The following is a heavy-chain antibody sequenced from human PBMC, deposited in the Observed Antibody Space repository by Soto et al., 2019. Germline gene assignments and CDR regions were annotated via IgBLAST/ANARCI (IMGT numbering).Heavy chain of an antibody. D-gene: IGHD3-10*01. CDR2: ISAYNGNT. J-gene: IGHJ4*02. CDR1: GDTFTSYG. V-gene: IGHV1-18*01. CDR3: ARDGMVRGVMAL. Sequence: ASVKVSCKASGDTFTSYGISWVRQAPGQGLEWMGWISAYNGNTNYAQKLQGRVTMNTDTSTSTAYMELRSLRSDDTAVYYCARDGMVRGVMALWGQGTLVTVSS.